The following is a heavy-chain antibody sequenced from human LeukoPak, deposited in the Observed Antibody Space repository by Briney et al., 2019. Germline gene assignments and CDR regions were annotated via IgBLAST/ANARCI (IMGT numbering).Heavy chain of an antibody. CDR2: IYYSGST. Sequence: SETLSLTCTVSGGSISSSSYYWGWLRQPPGKGLEWIGSIYYSGSTYYNPSLKSRVTISVDTSKNQFSLKLSSVTAADTAVYYCARYYDSSGYLDYWGEGTLVTVSS. V-gene: IGHV4-39*01. D-gene: IGHD3-22*01. CDR3: ARYYDSSGYLDY. CDR1: GGSISSSSYY. J-gene: IGHJ4*02.